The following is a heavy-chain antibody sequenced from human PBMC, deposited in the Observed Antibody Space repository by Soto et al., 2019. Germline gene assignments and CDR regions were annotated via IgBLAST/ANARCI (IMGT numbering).Heavy chain of an antibody. D-gene: IGHD1-26*01. J-gene: IGHJ4*02. V-gene: IGHV4-31*03. CDR1: GGSISSGGYY. Sequence: QVQLQESGPGLVKPSQTLSLTCTVSGGSISSGGYYWSWLRQHPGKGLEWIGYIDYSGSTYYNPSLKSRVTLSADTSKNQFSLKLSSVTAADTAVYYCAGIYSGSPGGTLRYWGQGTLVTVSS. CDR2: IDYSGST. CDR3: AGIYSGSPGGTLRY.